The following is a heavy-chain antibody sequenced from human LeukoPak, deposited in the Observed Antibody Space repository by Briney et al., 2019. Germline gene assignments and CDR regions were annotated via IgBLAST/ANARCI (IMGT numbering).Heavy chain of an antibody. Sequence: WASVKVSCKASGYTFTGYYMHWVRQAPGQGLEWMGWINPNSGGTNYAQKFQGRVTMTRDMSTSTVYMELSSLRSEDTAVYYCARGSYGSGKGYYFDYWGQGTLVTVSS. CDR1: GYTFTGYY. CDR3: ARGSYGSGKGYYFDY. CDR2: INPNSGGT. V-gene: IGHV1-2*02. J-gene: IGHJ4*02. D-gene: IGHD3-10*01.